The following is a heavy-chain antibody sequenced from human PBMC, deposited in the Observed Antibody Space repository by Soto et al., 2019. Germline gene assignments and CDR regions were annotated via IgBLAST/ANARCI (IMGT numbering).Heavy chain of an antibody. J-gene: IGHJ6*02. CDR1: GFTFSSYG. CDR3: AKDMWLTWFGPEVYYGMDV. V-gene: IGHV3-30*18. D-gene: IGHD3-10*01. Sequence: PXGSLRLSCAASGFTFSSYGMHWVRQAPGKGLEWVAVISYDGSNKYYADSVKGRFTISRDNSKNTLYLQMNSLRAEDTAVYYCAKDMWLTWFGPEVYYGMDVWGQGTTVTVSS. CDR2: ISYDGSNK.